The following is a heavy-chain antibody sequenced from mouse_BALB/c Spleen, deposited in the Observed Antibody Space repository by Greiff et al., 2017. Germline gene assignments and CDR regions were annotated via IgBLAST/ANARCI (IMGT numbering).Heavy chain of an antibody. D-gene: IGHD2-3*01. CDR1: GFTFSDYY. V-gene: IGHV5-4*02. CDR2: ISDGGSYT. Sequence: EVKLMESGGGLVKPGGSLKLSCAASGFTFSDYYMYWVRQTPEKRLEWVATISDGGSYTYYPDSVKGRFTISRDNAKNNLYLQMSSLKSEDTAMYYCAREDGYYAMDYWGQGTSVTVSS. J-gene: IGHJ4*01. CDR3: AREDGYYAMDY.